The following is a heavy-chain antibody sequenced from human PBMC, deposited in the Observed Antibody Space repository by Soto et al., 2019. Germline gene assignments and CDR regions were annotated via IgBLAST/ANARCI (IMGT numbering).Heavy chain of an antibody. Sequence: QVQLVQSGAEVKKPGASVKVSCKASGYTFTSYGISWVRQAPGQGLEWMGWISAYNGNTNYAQKLQGRVTMTTDTSTSTAYMELRSLRSDDTAVYYCARGRRSSWYLGPLYYYGMDVWGQGTTVTVSS. J-gene: IGHJ6*02. V-gene: IGHV1-18*01. D-gene: IGHD6-13*01. CDR1: GYTFTSYG. CDR2: ISAYNGNT. CDR3: ARGRRSSWYLGPLYYYGMDV.